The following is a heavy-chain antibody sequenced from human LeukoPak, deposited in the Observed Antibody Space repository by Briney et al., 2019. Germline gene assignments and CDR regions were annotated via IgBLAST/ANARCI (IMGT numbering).Heavy chain of an antibody. CDR3: ARRYYYSNEFAP. D-gene: IGHD3-22*01. V-gene: IGHV5-51*01. CDR2: SHPSDSDT. Sequence: KRGEPLKISCKAAGHSFTNDWIGGGRHMPGKGLEWMGISHPSDSDTVYSPSFAGQVTISAGKTINAAYLQWSSLKASDTAIYFCARRYYYSNEFAPWGQGNLVTVSS. J-gene: IGHJ5*02. CDR1: GHSFTNDW.